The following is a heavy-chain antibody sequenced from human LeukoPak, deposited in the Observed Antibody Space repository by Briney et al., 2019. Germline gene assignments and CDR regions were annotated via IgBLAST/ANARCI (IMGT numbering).Heavy chain of an antibody. CDR3: ARSITIFWLDGFDI. CDR2: INPNSGGT. V-gene: IGHV1-2*02. J-gene: IGHJ3*02. Sequence: GASVKVSCKASGYTFTGYYMHWVRQAPGQGLEWMGWINPNSGGTNYAQKFQGRVTMTRDTSISTAYMELSRLRSDDTAVYYCARSITIFWLDGFDIWGQGTMVTVSS. D-gene: IGHD3-9*01. CDR1: GYTFTGYY.